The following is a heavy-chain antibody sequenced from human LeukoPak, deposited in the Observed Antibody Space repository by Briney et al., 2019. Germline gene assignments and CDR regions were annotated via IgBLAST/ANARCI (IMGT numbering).Heavy chain of an antibody. J-gene: IGHJ4*02. CDR2: INHSGST. CDR1: GGSFSGYY. V-gene: IGHV4-34*01. CDR3: ARGVPFYYGSGRRTPFDY. D-gene: IGHD3-10*01. Sequence: PSETLSLTCAVYGGSFSGYYWSWIRQPPGKGLEWIGEINHSGSTNYNPSLKSRVTISVDTCKNQFSLKLSSVTAADTAVYYCARGVPFYYGSGRRTPFDYWGQGTLVTVSS.